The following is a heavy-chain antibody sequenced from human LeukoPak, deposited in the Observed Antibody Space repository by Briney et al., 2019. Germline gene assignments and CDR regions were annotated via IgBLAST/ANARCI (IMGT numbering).Heavy chain of an antibody. CDR2: ISAYNGNT. CDR1: GYTFTSYG. V-gene: IGHV1-18*01. J-gene: IGHJ4*02. CDR3: ARDSSGWSAEPFDY. D-gene: IGHD6-19*01. Sequence: ASVKVSCKASGYTFTSYGISWVRQAPGQGLEWMGWISAYNGNTNYAQKLQGRVTMTTDTSTSTAYMELRSLRSDDTAVYYCARDSSGWSAEPFDYWGQGTLVTVSS.